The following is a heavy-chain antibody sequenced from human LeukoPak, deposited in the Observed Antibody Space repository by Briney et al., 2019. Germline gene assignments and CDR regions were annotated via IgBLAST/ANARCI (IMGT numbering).Heavy chain of an antibody. CDR3: ARDVHSYGYNPIGYYYYYMDV. J-gene: IGHJ6*03. CDR2: IKQDGSAK. D-gene: IGHD5-18*01. V-gene: IGHV3-7*01. Sequence: GGSLRLSCAASGFTFCNYWMSWVRQGPGKGLEWVANIKQDGSAKYYVDSVKGRLTISRDNAKNSLYLQMNSLRPEDTAVFYCARDVHSYGYNPIGYYYYYMDVWGKGTTVTVSS. CDR1: GFTFCNYW.